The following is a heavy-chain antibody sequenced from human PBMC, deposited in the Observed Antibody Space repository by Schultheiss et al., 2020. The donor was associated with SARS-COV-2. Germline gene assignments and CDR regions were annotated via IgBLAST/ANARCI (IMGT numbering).Heavy chain of an antibody. CDR1: GFTFSSYS. V-gene: IGHV3-48*04. CDR2: ISTGSWTI. J-gene: IGHJ4*02. D-gene: IGHD2-15*01. Sequence: GGSLRLSCAASGFTFSSYSMNWVRQAPGKGLEWVSYISTGSWTIYYADSVKGRFTISRDNAKNSLYLQMNSLRAEDTAVYYCAREWAYCSGGSCYLDYWGQGTVVTVAS. CDR3: AREWAYCSGGSCYLDY.